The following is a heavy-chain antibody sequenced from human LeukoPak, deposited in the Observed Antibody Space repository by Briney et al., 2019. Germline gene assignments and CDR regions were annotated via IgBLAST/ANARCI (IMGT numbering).Heavy chain of an antibody. V-gene: IGHV3-30*18. CDR1: GFTFSSYG. CDR2: ISYDGNNK. CDR3: AKDGGREACTSYYFAY. Sequence: PGRSLRLSCAASGFTFSSYGMHWVRQAPGKGLEWVAVISYDGNNKYYADSVKGRFTIARDNSKNTLYLQMNSLRPEDTAVYFCAKDGGREACTSYYFAYWGQGTLVAVSS. D-gene: IGHD3-16*01. J-gene: IGHJ4*02.